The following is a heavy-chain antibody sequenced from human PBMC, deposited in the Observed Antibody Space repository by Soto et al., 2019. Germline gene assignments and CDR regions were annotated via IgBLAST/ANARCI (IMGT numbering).Heavy chain of an antibody. CDR2: IVPSLDTT. J-gene: IGHJ6*02. Sequence: QVHLVQSGTEVKKPGSSVKVSCKASGGTFSSSGFSWVRQAPGQGLEWMGMIVPSLDTTNYAQKFQARVTITADEGTTPAYMELRSLRSEDTAVYYCARWPQPRYTADPYAVDVWGQGSRVIVSS. CDR1: GGTFSSSG. D-gene: IGHD3-16*02. V-gene: IGHV1-69*11. CDR3: ARWPQPRYTADPYAVDV.